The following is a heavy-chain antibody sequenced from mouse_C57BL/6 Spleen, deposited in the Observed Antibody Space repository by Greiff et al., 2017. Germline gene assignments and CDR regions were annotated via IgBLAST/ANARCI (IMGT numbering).Heavy chain of an antibody. D-gene: IGHD1-1*01. V-gene: IGHV2-6*03. CDR2: IWSDGST. Sequence: VQLVESGPGLVAPSQRLSITCTVSGFSLTSYGVHWVRQPPGKGLEWLVVIWSDGSTTYNSALKSRLSISKDNSKSQVFLKMNSLQTDDTAMYYCARSDYYGSNPWYFDVWGTGTTVTVSS. CDR3: ARSDYYGSNPWYFDV. J-gene: IGHJ1*03. CDR1: GFSLTSYG.